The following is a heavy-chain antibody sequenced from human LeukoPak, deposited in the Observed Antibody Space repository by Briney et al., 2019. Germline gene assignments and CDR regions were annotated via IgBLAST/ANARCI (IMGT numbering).Heavy chain of an antibody. V-gene: IGHV3-48*03. Sequence: GGSLRLSFLDSTFTFSSYEMNWVRQAPGKGPEWLSYISSDSSTIYYADSVKGRFTISRDNAKNSLYLQMNSLRAEDTAVYYCARTPYYGSGSPYFDYWGQGTLVTVSS. D-gene: IGHD3-10*01. CDR3: ARTPYYGSGSPYFDY. J-gene: IGHJ4*02. CDR1: TFTFSSYE. CDR2: ISSDSSTI.